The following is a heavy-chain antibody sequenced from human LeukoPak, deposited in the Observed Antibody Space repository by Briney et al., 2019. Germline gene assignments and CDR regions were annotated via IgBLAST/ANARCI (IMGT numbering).Heavy chain of an antibody. D-gene: IGHD5-18*01. CDR1: GYSFTSYW. CDR3: ETGQLFDS. Sequence: GESLKISCKGSGYSFTSYWIGWVRQMPGKGLEWMGIIYPGDSDTRYSPSFQGQVTISADKSISTAYPRWSSLKASDSAIYYCETGQLFDSWGQGTLVTVSS. CDR2: IYPGDSDT. V-gene: IGHV5-51*01. J-gene: IGHJ4*02.